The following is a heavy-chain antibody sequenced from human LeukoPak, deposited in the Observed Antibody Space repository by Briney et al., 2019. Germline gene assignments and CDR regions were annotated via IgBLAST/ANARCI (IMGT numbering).Heavy chain of an antibody. V-gene: IGHV3-23*01. D-gene: IGHD3-22*01. CDR3: ARAPLDYYDSSGYFDY. Sequence: GGSLRLSCAASGFTFSSYAMSWVRQAPGKGLEWVSTISGSGSSTYYADSVKGRFTISRDNSENTLYLQMNSLRAEDTAVYYCARAPLDYYDSSGYFDYWGQGTLVTVSS. J-gene: IGHJ4*02. CDR2: ISGSGSST. CDR1: GFTFSSYA.